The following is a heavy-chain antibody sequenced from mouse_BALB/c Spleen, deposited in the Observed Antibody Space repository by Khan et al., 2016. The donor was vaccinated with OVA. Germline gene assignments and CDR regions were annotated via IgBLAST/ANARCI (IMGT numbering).Heavy chain of an antibody. J-gene: IGHJ4*01. Sequence: VQLQESGPELKKPGETVKISCKASGYTFTKYGMNWVKQAPGKGLKWMGWINTYTGESTYVDDFKGRFAFSLETSASTAYLQINNLKDEDSATYFCARPPYVSYDMDSWGQGTSVTVSS. CDR3: ARPPYVSYDMDS. V-gene: IGHV9-3-1*01. CDR1: GYTFTKYG. CDR2: INTYTGES. D-gene: IGHD1-1*02.